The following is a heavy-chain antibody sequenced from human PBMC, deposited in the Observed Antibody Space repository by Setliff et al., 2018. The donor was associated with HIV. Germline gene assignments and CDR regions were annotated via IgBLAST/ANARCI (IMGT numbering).Heavy chain of an antibody. J-gene: IGHJ4*02. D-gene: IGHD1-26*01. V-gene: IGHV3-15*07. CDR2: IKSKTDGGTT. CDR1: GFTFSNAG. CDR3: TTDLGGSYHGWNY. Sequence: GGSLRLSCAASGFTFSNAGMNWVRQAPGKGLEWVGRIKSKTDGGTTDYAAPVKGRFTISRDDSKNTLYLQMNSLKTEDTAVYYCTTDLGGSYHGWNYWGQGTLVTVSS.